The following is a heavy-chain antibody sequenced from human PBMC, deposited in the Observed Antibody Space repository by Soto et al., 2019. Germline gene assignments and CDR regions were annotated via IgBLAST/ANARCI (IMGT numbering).Heavy chain of an antibody. CDR2: MNPNSGNT. J-gene: IGHJ6*03. D-gene: IGHD5-12*01. V-gene: IGHV1-8*01. Sequence: GASVKVSCKASVYTFTSYDINWVRQATGQGLEWMGWMNPNSGNTGYAQKFQGRVTMTRNTSISTAYMELSSLRSEDTAVYYCATSGYSGYDSSWKYYYYYYMDVWGKGTTVTVSS. CDR1: VYTFTSYD. CDR3: ATSGYSGYDSSWKYYYYYYMDV.